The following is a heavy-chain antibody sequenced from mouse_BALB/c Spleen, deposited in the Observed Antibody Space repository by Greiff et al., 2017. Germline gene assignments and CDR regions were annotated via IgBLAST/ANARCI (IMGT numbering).Heavy chain of an antibody. Sequence: QVQLQQSGAELAKPGASVKMSCKASGYTFTSYWMHWVKQRPGQGLEWIGYINPSTGYTEYNQKFKDKATLTADKSSSTAYMQLSSLTSEDSAVYYCARWVRPYLDYWGQGTTLTVSS. CDR1: GYTFTSYW. V-gene: IGHV1-7*01. D-gene: IGHD2-14*01. CDR2: INPSTGYT. CDR3: ARWVRPYLDY. J-gene: IGHJ2*01.